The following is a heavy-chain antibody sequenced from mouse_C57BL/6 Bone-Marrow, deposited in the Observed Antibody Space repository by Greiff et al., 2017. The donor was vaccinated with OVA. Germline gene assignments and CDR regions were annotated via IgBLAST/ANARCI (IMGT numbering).Heavy chain of an antibody. D-gene: IGHD1-1*01. CDR1: GYTFTSYW. CDR2: IHPNSGST. CDR3: ALYYYGSRGFAY. V-gene: IGHV1-64*01. Sequence: QVQLKQSGAELVKPGASVKLSCKASGYTFTSYWMHWVKQRPGQGLEWIGMIHPNSGSTNYNEKFKSKATLTVDKSSSTAYMQLSSLTSEDSAVYYCALYYYGSRGFAYWGQGTLVTVSA. J-gene: IGHJ3*01.